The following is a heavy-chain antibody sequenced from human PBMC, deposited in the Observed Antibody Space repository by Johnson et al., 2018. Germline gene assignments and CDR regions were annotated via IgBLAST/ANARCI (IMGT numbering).Heavy chain of an antibody. CDR2: IKQDGSEK. V-gene: IGHV3-7*01. CDR3: ARDAIAVADDAFDI. D-gene: IGHD6-19*01. J-gene: IGHJ3*02. Sequence: EVQLLESGGGLVQXGGSLRLSCAASGFTFSSYWMSWVRQAPGKGLEWVANIKQDGSEKYYVDSVKGRFTISRDNAKNSLYLQMNSLSAEDTAVYYCARDAIAVADDAFDIWGQGTMVTVSS. CDR1: GFTFSSYW.